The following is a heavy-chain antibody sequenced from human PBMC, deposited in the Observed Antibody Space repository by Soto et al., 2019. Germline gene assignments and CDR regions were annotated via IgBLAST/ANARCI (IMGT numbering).Heavy chain of an antibody. CDR2: INAGNGNT. Sequence: ASVKVSCKASGYTFTSYAMHWVRQAPGQRLEWMGWINAGNGNTKYSQKFQGRVTITRDTSASTAYMELSSLRSEDTAVYYCARFDYYDSSGYLDFGAPTVIDIPNPLQSLPWG. CDR1: GYTFTSYA. V-gene: IGHV1-3*01. CDR3: ARFDYYDSSGYLDFGAPTVIDIPNPLQSLP. D-gene: IGHD3-22*01. J-gene: IGHJ5*02.